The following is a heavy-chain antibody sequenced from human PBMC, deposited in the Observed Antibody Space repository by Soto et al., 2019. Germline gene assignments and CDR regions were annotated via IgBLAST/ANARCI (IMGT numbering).Heavy chain of an antibody. V-gene: IGHV4-4*02. CDR2: IHHIGST. Sequence: QVQLQESGPGLVKPSGTLSLTCGVSSGSISSSTWWTWVRQPPGKGLEWIGEIHHIGSTNYIPSLKTRLTMSVHKSSNDFSLQLTSVTAADTAVYYCAKVGPAQDGTFDHWGQGLLVTVSS. D-gene: IGHD1-26*01. J-gene: IGHJ4*02. CDR1: SGSISSSTW. CDR3: AKVGPAQDGTFDH.